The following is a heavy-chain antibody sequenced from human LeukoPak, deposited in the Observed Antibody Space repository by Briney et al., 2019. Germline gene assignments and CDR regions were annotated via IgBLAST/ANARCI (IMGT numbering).Heavy chain of an antibody. CDR3: ARHFASSSYSNNWFDP. CDR1: GGSISSYY. V-gene: IGHV4-4*07. D-gene: IGHD6-6*01. CDR2: IYTSGST. J-gene: IGHJ5*02. Sequence: SETLSLTCTVSGGSISSYYWSWIRQPAGKGLEWIGRIYTSGSTNYNPSLKRRVTMSVDTSKNQFSLKLSSVTAADTAVYYCARHFASSSYSNNWFDPWGQGTLVTVSS.